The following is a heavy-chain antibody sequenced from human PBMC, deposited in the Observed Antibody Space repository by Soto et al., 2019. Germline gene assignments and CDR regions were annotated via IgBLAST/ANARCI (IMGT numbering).Heavy chain of an antibody. V-gene: IGHV1-18*01. CDR1: GYTFTSYG. Sequence: QVQLVQSGAEVKKPGASVKVSCKASGYTFTSYGTTWVRQAPGQGLEWTGWISAYNGNTIYAQELQRRVTMTTDTSTSTAYMELRSLRSYDTAVYYCARDRGYSSDYWGQGPLVTVSS. CDR2: ISAYNGNT. CDR3: ARDRGYSSDY. J-gene: IGHJ4*02. D-gene: IGHD5-18*01.